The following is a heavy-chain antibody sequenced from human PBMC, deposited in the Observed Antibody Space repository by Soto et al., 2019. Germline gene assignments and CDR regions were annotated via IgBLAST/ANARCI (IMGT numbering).Heavy chain of an antibody. V-gene: IGHV4-31*03. Sequence: PSDTLSLTCTVSGGSISSGGYYWIWIRQHPGKGLEWIGYIYYSGSTYYNPSLKSRVTISVDTSKNQFSLKLSSVTAADTAVYYCARGSGSSQHNWFDPWGQGTLVTVS. CDR2: IYYSGST. CDR1: GGSISSGGYY. J-gene: IGHJ5*02. D-gene: IGHD1-26*01. CDR3: ARGSGSSQHNWFDP.